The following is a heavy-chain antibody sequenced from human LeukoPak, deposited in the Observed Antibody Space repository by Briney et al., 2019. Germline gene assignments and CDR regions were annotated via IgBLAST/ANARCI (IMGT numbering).Heavy chain of an antibody. D-gene: IGHD2-15*01. CDR3: ARTFTAVYCSGGSCYSGLLDY. V-gene: IGHV1-2*02. Sequence: GASVKVSCKASGYIFTGYYLHWVRQAPGQGLEWMGWINRNTGGTNYAQKFQGRVTMTRDTSISTAYMELSRLRSDDTAVYYCARTFTAVYCSGGSCYSGLLDYWGQGTLVTVSS. J-gene: IGHJ4*02. CDR2: INRNTGGT. CDR1: GYIFTGYY.